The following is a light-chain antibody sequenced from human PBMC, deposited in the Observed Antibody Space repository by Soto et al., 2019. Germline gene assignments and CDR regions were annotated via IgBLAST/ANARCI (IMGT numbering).Light chain of an antibody. CDR3: QQYNSYSEA. V-gene: IGKV1-5*03. Sequence: DIQMTQSPSTLSGSVGDRVTITCRASQTISSWLAWYQQKPGKAPKLLIYKASTLKSGVPSRFSGSGSGTELPLTISSLQPDDFANYYCQQYNSYSEAFGQGTKVELK. CDR2: KAS. CDR1: QTISSW. J-gene: IGKJ1*01.